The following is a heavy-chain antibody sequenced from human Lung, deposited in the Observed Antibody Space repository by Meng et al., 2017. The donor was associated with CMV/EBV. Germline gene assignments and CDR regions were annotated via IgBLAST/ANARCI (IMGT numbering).Heavy chain of an antibody. Sequence: GESXKISXAASGFSFSSFAMHWVRQAPGKGLEWVAVIWFDGSFKFYGDSVQGRFTISRDNSKNILYLEMNNLRAEDTAVYYCAKVPCSSTSCYPYYCDYWGQGSXVTVSS. CDR1: GFSFSSFA. V-gene: IGHV3-33*06. CDR3: AKVPCSSTSCYPYYCDY. D-gene: IGHD2-2*01. CDR2: IWFDGSFK. J-gene: IGHJ4*02.